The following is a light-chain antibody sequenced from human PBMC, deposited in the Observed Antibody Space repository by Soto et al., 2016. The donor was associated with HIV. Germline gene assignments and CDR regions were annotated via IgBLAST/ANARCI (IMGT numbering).Light chain of an antibody. V-gene: IGKV1-27*01. J-gene: IGKJ1*01. CDR2: PAS. CDR1: QDINIH. CDR3: QEYYTVPYR. Sequence: DIQMTQSPSSLSASVGDRVTITCRASQDINIHLVWYQHKPGKAPNLLIYPASTLQEGVPSRFSGSGSGTDFSLTIGSLQPEDVATYYCQEYYTVPYRFGQGTKVGI.